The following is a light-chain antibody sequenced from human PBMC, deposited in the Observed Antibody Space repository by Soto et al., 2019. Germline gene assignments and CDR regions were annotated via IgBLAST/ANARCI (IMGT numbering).Light chain of an antibody. Sequence: AIQLTQSPSSVSASVGDRVTITCRASHVISSALAWYQQKPGKPPKLLIYGASSLQSVVPPTFSVSGSVSDSTLTNTSLLPKDFPTYFGEDFNSYPLTSGGRTKVVIK. CDR3: EDFNSYPLT. J-gene: IGKJ4*01. CDR1: HVISSA. CDR2: GAS. V-gene: IGKV1-13*02.